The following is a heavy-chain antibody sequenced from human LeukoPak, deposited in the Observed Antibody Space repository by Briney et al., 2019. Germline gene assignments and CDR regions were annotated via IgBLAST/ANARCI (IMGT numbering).Heavy chain of an antibody. CDR1: GGSISSDGYY. CDR3: ARAPGIVVVPAAIRLVGMDV. D-gene: IGHD2-2*02. J-gene: IGHJ6*02. V-gene: IGHV4-31*03. Sequence: SETLSLTCTVSGGSISSDGYYWSWIRQHPGKGLEWIGYIYYSGSTYYNPSLKSRVTISVDTSKNQFSLKLSSVTAADTAVYYCARAPGIVVVPAAIRLVGMDVWGQGTTVTVSS. CDR2: IYYSGST.